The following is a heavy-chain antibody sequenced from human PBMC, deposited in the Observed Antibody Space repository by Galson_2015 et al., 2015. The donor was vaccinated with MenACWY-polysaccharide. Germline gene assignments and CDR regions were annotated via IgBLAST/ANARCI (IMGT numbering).Heavy chain of an antibody. Sequence: ETLSLTCTVSGGSIRTETYFWGWIRQPPGKGLEWIGTTSYTGSTYYNPSLKGRVAFSTDTSNNHSSLTVTSVTAADTAVYYCARRRKRVAGEFDYWGQGTLVTVSS. D-gene: IGHD6-19*01. J-gene: IGHJ4*02. V-gene: IGHV4-39*02. CDR3: ARRRKRVAGEFDY. CDR1: GGSIRTETYF. CDR2: TSYTGST.